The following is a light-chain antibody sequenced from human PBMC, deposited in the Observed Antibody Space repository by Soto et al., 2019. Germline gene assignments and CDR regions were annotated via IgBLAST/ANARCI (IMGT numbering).Light chain of an antibody. Sequence: QPVLTQSPSASGTPGQRVTISCSGSNSNIGSNTVNWYQHLPGTAPKLLIYNDNQRPSGVPDRFSGSKSGTSASLAISGLQSEDEAEYYCAAWDDSLNGYVFGTGTKVTVL. CDR2: NDN. CDR1: NSNIGSNT. CDR3: AAWDDSLNGYV. J-gene: IGLJ1*01. V-gene: IGLV1-44*01.